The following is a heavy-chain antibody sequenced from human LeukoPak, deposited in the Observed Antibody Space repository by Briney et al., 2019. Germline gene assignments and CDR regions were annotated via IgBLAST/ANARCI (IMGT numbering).Heavy chain of an antibody. D-gene: IGHD2-2*01. J-gene: IGHJ4*02. V-gene: IGHV1-2*02. CDR3: ASISQLRIGGTNVDY. Sequence: GASVKVSCKASGYTFTGYYMHWVRQAPGQGLEWMGWINPNSGGTNYAQKSQGRVTMTRDTSISTAYMELSRLRSDDTAVYYCASISQLRIGGTNVDYWGQGTLVTVSS. CDR2: INPNSGGT. CDR1: GYTFTGYY.